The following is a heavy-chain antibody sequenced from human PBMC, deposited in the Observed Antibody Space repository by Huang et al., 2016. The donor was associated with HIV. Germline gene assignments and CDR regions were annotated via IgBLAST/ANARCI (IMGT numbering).Heavy chain of an antibody. Sequence: QVQLVESGGAVVQPGRSLRLSCTASGFTFNNGGMHWVRQAAGKGREWVAVVSADGNIKKYVDSVNGRFTISRDKTQNMLYLQINNLRGEDTALYHCAKASRGGFELDFWGQGTLVTVSS. V-gene: IGHV3-30*18. D-gene: IGHD5-12*01. CDR3: AKASRGGFELDF. J-gene: IGHJ4*02. CDR1: GFTFNNGG. CDR2: VSADGNIK.